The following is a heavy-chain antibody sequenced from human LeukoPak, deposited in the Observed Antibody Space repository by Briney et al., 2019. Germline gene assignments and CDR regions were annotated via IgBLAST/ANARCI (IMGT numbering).Heavy chain of an antibody. J-gene: IGHJ4*02. V-gene: IGHV3-21*01. CDR1: GFTLSSYW. D-gene: IGHD3-22*01. Sequence: GGSLRLSCAASGFTLSSYWMSWVRQAPGKGLEWVSSISTTSSYIYYADSVKGRFTISRDNAKNSLYLQMNSLRAEDTAVYYCARDVTSMIVGGGFDFWGQGTLVTVSS. CDR3: ARDVTSMIVGGGFDF. CDR2: ISTTSSYI.